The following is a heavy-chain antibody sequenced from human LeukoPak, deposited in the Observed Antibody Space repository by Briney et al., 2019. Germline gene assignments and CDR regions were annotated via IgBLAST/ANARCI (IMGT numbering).Heavy chain of an antibody. V-gene: IGHV3-23*01. CDR2: IRGGGGSA. CDR1: GFTFRAYA. J-gene: IGHJ3*02. Sequence: GGSLRLSCTASGFTFRAYAMMWVRQAPGKGPEWVSAIRGGGGSAFYADSVKGRFTISRDNSKYTLFLQMNSLRAEDTAVYYCARGPNGDYIGAFDMWGPGTMVTVSS. CDR3: ARGPNGDYIGAFDM. D-gene: IGHD4-17*01.